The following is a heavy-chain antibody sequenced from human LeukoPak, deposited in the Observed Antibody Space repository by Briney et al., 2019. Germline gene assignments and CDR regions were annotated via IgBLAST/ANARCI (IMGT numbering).Heavy chain of an antibody. CDR3: AKTGAGYSSGWSYLY. V-gene: IGHV1-2*02. J-gene: IGHJ4*02. CDR2: INCNSGVT. D-gene: IGHD6-19*01. CDR1: GYTFTAYY. Sequence: ASVKVSCKASGYTFTAYYMRWVRQAPGQGLEWMGWINCNSGVTKYAQKFQDRVTMTRDTSISTAYMEVTRLTSDDTAVYYCAKTGAGYSSGWSYLYWGQGTLATVSS.